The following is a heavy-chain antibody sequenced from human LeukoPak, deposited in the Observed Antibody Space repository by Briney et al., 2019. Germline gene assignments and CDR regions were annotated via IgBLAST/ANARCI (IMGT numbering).Heavy chain of an antibody. CDR3: AGFFYDNSGDAFDI. CDR1: GGSFTFTSHA. V-gene: IGHV1-69*13. D-gene: IGHD3-22*01. Sequence: ASVKVSCKASGGSFTFTSHAISWVRQAPGQGLEWVGGLIPIYGSANYAQKFQGRVTITSDESTRTVYMELSSLRPEDSAVYYCAGFFYDNSGDAFDIWGQGTMVTVSS. J-gene: IGHJ3*02. CDR2: LIPIYGSA.